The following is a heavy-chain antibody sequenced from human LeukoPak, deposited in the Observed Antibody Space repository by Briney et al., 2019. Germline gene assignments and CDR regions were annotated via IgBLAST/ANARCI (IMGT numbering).Heavy chain of an antibody. CDR3: ARDREVDYYYYMDV. Sequence: ASVKVSCKASGYTFTGYYMHWVRQAPGQGLEWMGWVNPNSGGTNYAQKFQGRVTMTRDTSISTAYMELSRLRSDDTAVYYCARDREVDYYYYMDVWGKGTTVTISS. CDR1: GYTFTGYY. J-gene: IGHJ6*03. V-gene: IGHV1-2*02. D-gene: IGHD3-10*01. CDR2: VNPNSGGT.